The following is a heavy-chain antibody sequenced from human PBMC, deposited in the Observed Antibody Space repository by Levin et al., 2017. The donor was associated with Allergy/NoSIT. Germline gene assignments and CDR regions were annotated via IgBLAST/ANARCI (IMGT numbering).Heavy chain of an antibody. J-gene: IGHJ4*02. CDR1: GFSLSYYG. V-gene: IGHV3-30*18. Sequence: GESLKISCAASGFSLSYYGMHWVRQAPGKGLEWVAVISYDGSNKYYADSVKGRFTISRDNSKNTLDLQMNSLRGDDTAVYYCAKDLGQLPPYPFDHWGQGTLVTVSS. CDR2: ISYDGSNK. D-gene: IGHD2-2*01. CDR3: AKDLGQLPPYPFDH.